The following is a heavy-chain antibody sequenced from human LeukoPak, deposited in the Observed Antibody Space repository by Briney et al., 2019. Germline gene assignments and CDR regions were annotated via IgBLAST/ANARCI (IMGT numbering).Heavy chain of an antibody. V-gene: IGHV3-74*01. J-gene: IGHJ4*02. CDR1: GFTFSSYW. D-gene: IGHD3-22*01. Sequence: GGSLRLSCAASGFTFSSYWMHWVRQAPGKGLALVSRINSDGSSTSYADSVKGRFTISRDNAKNTLYLQMNSLRAEDTAVYYCASPPRVVIDYYGHWGQGTLVTVSS. CDR3: ASPPRVVIDYYGH. CDR2: INSDGSST.